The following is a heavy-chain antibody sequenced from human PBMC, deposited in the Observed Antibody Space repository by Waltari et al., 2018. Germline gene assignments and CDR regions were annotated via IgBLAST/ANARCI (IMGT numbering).Heavy chain of an antibody. D-gene: IGHD1-26*01. V-gene: IGHV1-69*04. Sequence: QVQLVQSGAEVKKPGSSVKVSCKASGGTFSSYAISWVRQAPGQGLEWMGGIIPILGIANYAPKFQGRVTITADEATSTAYMELSSLRSEDTAVYYCARYSGSYSWDDAFDIWGQGTMVTVSS. CDR1: GGTFSSYA. CDR3: ARYSGSYSWDDAFDI. J-gene: IGHJ3*02. CDR2: IIPILGIA.